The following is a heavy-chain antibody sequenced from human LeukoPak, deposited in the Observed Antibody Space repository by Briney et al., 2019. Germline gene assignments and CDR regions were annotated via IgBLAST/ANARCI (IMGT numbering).Heavy chain of an antibody. CDR1: GYSFTSYW. V-gene: IGHV5-51*01. CDR3: ARHSWRGYSYAGIDY. Sequence: GESLKISCKGSGYSFTSYWIGWVRQMPGKGLRWMGIIYPGDSDTRYSPSFQGQVTISADKSISTAYLQWSSLKASDTAMYYCARHSWRGYSYAGIDYWGQGTLVTVSS. CDR2: IYPGDSDT. J-gene: IGHJ4*02. D-gene: IGHD5-18*01.